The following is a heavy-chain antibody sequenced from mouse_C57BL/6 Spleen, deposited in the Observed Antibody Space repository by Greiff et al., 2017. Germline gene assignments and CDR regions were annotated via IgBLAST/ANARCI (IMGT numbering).Heavy chain of an antibody. V-gene: IGHV1-80*01. CDR1: GYAFSSYW. CDR2: IYPGDGDT. Sequence: VQLKESGAELVKPGASVKISCKASGYAFSSYWMNWVKQRPGKGLEWIGQIYPGDGDTNYNGKFKGKATLTADKSSSTAYMQLSSLTSEDSAVYFCARGDSYYFDYWGQGTTLTVSS. CDR3: ARGDSYYFDY. J-gene: IGHJ2*01.